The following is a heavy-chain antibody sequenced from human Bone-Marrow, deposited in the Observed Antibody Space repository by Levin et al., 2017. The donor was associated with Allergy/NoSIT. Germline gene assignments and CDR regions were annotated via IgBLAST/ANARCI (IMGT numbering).Heavy chain of an antibody. J-gene: IGHJ4*02. V-gene: IGHV3-30*18. Sequence: LSLTCAASGFPFSSYGMHWVRQAPGKGLEWVAVISYDGSNKYYADSVKGRFTISRDNSKNTLYLQMNSLRAEDTAVYYCAKDRLRYCSSTSCYTPDYWGQGTLVTVSS. CDR1: GFPFSSYG. CDR3: AKDRLRYCSSTSCYTPDY. D-gene: IGHD2-2*02. CDR2: ISYDGSNK.